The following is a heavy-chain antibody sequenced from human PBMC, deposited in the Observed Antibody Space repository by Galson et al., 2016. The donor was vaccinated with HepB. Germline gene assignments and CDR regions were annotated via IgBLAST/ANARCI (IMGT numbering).Heavy chain of an antibody. D-gene: IGHD3-16*01. V-gene: IGHV3-23*01. J-gene: IGHJ4*02. Sequence: SLRLSRAPSGFSFSSYAMCWVRQAPGKGLEWVSAIVDSGVTTYYADSVRGRSTISRDNSKSTLYLQMNSLRAEDTAVYYCAKDTSWVLDFWGQGNLVTVAS. CDR2: IVDSGVTT. CDR3: AKDTSWVLDF. CDR1: GFSFSSYA.